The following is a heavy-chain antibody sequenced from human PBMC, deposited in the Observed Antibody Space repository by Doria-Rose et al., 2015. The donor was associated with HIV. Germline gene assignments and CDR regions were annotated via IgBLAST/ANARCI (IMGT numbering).Heavy chain of an antibody. J-gene: IGHJ6*02. D-gene: IGHD1-1*01. CDR2: IHHRGST. CDR1: GGSFSGYY. V-gene: IGHV4-34*01. CDR3: ARGLLRGGWNDVDYYYGMDV. Sequence: QVQLQESGAGLVKPSETLSLTCAVFGGSFSGYYWSWIRQPPGKGLEWIGEIHHRGSTNYKTSLKSRVTISLDTSKNLFSLKLSSVTAADTAVYYCARGLLRGGWNDVDYYYGMDVWGQGTTVTVSS.